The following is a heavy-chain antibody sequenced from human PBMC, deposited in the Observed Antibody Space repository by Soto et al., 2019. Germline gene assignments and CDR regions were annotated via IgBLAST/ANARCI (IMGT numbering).Heavy chain of an antibody. CDR3: AMLNSGSYSYHGMDV. V-gene: IGHV3-23*01. D-gene: IGHD1-26*01. CDR1: GFTFSSYA. J-gene: IGHJ6*02. CDR2: ISGSGGNT. Sequence: EVQLLESRGDLVQPGGSPRLSCAASGFTFSSYAMNWVRQAPGKGLEWVSAISGSGGNTFYADSVKGRFTISRDNSKNTLFLQMHSLRAEDTAIYYCAMLNSGSYSYHGMDVWGQGTTVTVSS.